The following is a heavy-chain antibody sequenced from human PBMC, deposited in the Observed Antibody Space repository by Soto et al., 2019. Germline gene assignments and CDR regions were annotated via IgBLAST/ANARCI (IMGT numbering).Heavy chain of an antibody. D-gene: IGHD3-22*01. CDR3: AKEILESYYYDSSGYGSPRFY. J-gene: IGHJ4*02. CDR2: ISGSGGST. V-gene: IGHV3-23*01. CDR1: GFTFSSYA. Sequence: GGSLRLSCAASGFTFSSYAMSWVRQAPGKGLEWVSAISGSGGSTYYADSVKGRFTISRDNSKNTLYLQMNSLRAEDTAVYYCAKEILESYYYDSSGYGSPRFYWGQGTLVTVSS.